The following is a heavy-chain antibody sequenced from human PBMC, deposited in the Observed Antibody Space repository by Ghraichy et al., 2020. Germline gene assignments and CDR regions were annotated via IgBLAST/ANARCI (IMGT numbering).Heavy chain of an antibody. Sequence: SETLSLTCAVYGGSFSGYYWSWIRQPPGKGLEWIGEINHSGSTNYNPSLKSRVTISVDTSKNQFSLKLSSVTAADTAVYYCARMSGFGIWGSYRDYYYYYMDVWGKGTTVTVSS. J-gene: IGHJ6*03. CDR2: INHSGST. CDR3: ARMSGFGIWGSYRDYYYYYMDV. V-gene: IGHV4-34*01. D-gene: IGHD3-16*02. CDR1: GGSFSGYY.